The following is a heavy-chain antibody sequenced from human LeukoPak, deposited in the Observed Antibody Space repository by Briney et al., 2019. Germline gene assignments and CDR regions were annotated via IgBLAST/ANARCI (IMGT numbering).Heavy chain of an antibody. CDR2: MNPNSGNT. J-gene: IGHJ5*02. V-gene: IGHV1-8*01. CDR1: GYTFTSYD. D-gene: IGHD4-23*01. CDR3: ARGPLIMTTVVTRVDWFDP. Sequence: ASVKVSCKASGYTFTSYDINWVRQATGQGLEWMGWMNPNSGNTGYAQKFQGRVTLTRNTSIATAYMELSSLRSEDTAVYYCARGPLIMTTVVTRVDWFDPWGQGSLVTVSS.